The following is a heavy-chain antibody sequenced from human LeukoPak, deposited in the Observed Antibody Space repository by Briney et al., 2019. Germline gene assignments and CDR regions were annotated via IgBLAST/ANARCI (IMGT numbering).Heavy chain of an antibody. Sequence: GGSLRLSCAASGFTFSSNYMSWVRQAPRKGLEWVSVIYSGGTTYYADSVKGRFSISRDNAKNSLFLHMNSLRAEDTAVYYCVRDLTIVGVAQVHHWGQGTLVTVSS. CDR1: GFTFSSNY. V-gene: IGHV3-53*01. CDR2: IYSGGTT. J-gene: IGHJ5*02. D-gene: IGHD1-26*01. CDR3: VRDLTIVGVAQVHH.